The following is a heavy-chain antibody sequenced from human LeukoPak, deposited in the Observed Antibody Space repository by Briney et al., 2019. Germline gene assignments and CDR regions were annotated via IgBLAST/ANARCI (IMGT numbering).Heavy chain of an antibody. V-gene: IGHV3-30*04. CDR1: TFTFSSYA. CDR3: ARGVVVVAATPPWFDP. D-gene: IGHD2-15*01. Sequence: GGSLRFSCAASTFTFSSYAMHWVRQAPGKGLEWVTVISSDGGNKYYADSVKGRFTISRDNAKNSLYLQMNSLRAEDTAVYYCARGVVVVAATPPWFDPWGQGTLVTVSS. J-gene: IGHJ5*02. CDR2: ISSDGGNK.